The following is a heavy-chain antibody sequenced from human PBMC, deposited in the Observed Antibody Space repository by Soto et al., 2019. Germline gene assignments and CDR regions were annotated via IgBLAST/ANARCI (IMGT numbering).Heavy chain of an antibody. V-gene: IGHV4-61*01. CDR2: IYYSGTT. Sequence: QVQLQESGPGLVKPSETLSLTCAVSGDSVSNDNYYWSWIRQPPGKGLEWIGYIYYSGTTNYNSSLKSRLSLSVDMSKNPFSLKLASVTAADTAVYFCARSQRGRTAFTFDYWGQGALVPVSS. CDR1: GDSVSNDNYY. J-gene: IGHJ4*02. CDR3: ARSQRGRTAFTFDY. D-gene: IGHD3-16*01.